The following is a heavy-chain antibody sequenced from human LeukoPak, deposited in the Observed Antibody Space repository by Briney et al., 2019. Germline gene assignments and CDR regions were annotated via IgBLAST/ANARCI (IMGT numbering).Heavy chain of an antibody. Sequence: SETLSLTCAVHGGSFSGYYWSWIRQPPGQGLERIGEVNHSGTARYNPSLESRVTISVDTSKSQSSLNVYFVTAADTAVYYCASLNPFSGRRNAFDIWGQGAMVTVSS. V-gene: IGHV4-34*01. CDR1: GGSFSGYY. CDR3: ASLNPFSGRRNAFDI. CDR2: VNHSGTA. J-gene: IGHJ3*02. D-gene: IGHD1-26*01.